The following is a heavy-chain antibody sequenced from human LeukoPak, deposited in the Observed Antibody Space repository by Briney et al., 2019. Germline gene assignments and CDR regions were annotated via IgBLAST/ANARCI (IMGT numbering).Heavy chain of an antibody. Sequence: GGSLRLSCAASGFTFSSYAMSWVRQAPGKGLEWVSAISGSGGSTYYADSVKGRFTISRDNSKNTLYLQMNSLRAEATAVYYCAKDQDRYGSGSWPFDYWGQGTLVTVSS. CDR3: AKDQDRYGSGSWPFDY. CDR2: ISGSGGST. J-gene: IGHJ4*02. V-gene: IGHV3-23*01. D-gene: IGHD3-10*01. CDR1: GFTFSSYA.